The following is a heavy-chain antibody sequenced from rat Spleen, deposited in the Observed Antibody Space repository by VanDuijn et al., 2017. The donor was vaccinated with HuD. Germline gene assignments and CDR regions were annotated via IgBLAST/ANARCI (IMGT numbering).Heavy chain of an antibody. CDR1: GFTFNNYD. D-gene: IGHD4-3*01. CDR2: ISPSGGGT. CDR3: VRQETSGYSNWFTY. J-gene: IGHJ3*01. V-gene: IGHV5-25*01. Sequence: EVQLVESGGDLVQPGGSLKLSCAASGFTFNNYDMAWVRQAPTKGLEWVASISPSGGGTWYRDSVKGRFTVPRDNADSTLYLQMDSLRSEDTATYYCVRQETSGYSNWFTYWGQGTLVTVSS.